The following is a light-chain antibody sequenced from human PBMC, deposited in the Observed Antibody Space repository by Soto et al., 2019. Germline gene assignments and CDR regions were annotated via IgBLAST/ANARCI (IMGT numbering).Light chain of an antibody. Sequence: QAVVTQPPSLSGAPGQNIIISCTGGGSNIGAGFDVHWYQQLPGTAPKLLIYGNTNRPSGVPDRFSGSKSGTSASLVITGLKAEDEADYYCQSYDTGLSGPVVFGGGTKLTVL. CDR3: QSYDTGLSGPVV. CDR2: GNT. CDR1: GSNIGAGFD. J-gene: IGLJ2*01. V-gene: IGLV1-40*01.